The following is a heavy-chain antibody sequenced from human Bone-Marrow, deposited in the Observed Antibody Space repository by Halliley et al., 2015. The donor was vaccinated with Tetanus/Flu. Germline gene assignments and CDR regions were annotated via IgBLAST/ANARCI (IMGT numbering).Heavy chain of an antibody. CDR3: ARQNIGTPAYIGAFDI. J-gene: IGHJ3*02. V-gene: IGHV4-39*01. CDR1: GGSINSRSYY. Sequence: TLSLTCSVSGGSINSRSYYWGWIRQPPGKGLEWIASISYSGTTYYNLSLKIRVTISVDTSKNQFSLRLTSVTAADTAVYYCARQNIGTPAYIGAFDIWGQGTMVTVSS. D-gene: IGHD1-26*01. CDR2: ISYSGTT.